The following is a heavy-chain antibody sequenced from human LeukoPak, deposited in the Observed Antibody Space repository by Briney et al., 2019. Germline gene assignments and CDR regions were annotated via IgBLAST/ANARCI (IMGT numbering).Heavy chain of an antibody. CDR1: VYTFTGYY. J-gene: IGHJ3*02. CDR2: IDPNTGDT. D-gene: IGHD4/OR15-4a*01. Sequence: ASVKVSCKASVYTFTGYYMHWVRQAPGQGLEWMGWIDPNTGDTNYSQNIQGSATMTRDTSINTAYMEFTSLGSDDTAVYYCARGRTMDGSTPPFEIWGQGTMVTVSS. CDR3: ARGRTMDGSTPPFEI. V-gene: IGHV1-2*02.